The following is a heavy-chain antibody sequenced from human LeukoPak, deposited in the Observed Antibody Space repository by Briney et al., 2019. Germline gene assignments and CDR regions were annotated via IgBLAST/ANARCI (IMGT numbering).Heavy chain of an antibody. D-gene: IGHD2-15*01. CDR3: ARSGLIRFDY. V-gene: IGHV3-23*01. CDR1: GFTVSSYA. Sequence: WGSLRLSCSASGFTVSSYAMSWVRQAPGKGLEWVSAISGSGGSTYYADSVKGRVTISRDNSKNTLYLQMNSLRAEDTAVYYCARSGLIRFDYWGQGTLVTVSS. J-gene: IGHJ4*02. CDR2: ISGSGGST.